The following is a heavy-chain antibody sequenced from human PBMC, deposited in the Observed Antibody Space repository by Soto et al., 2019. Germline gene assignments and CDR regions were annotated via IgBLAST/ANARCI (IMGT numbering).Heavy chain of an antibody. Sequence: SETLSLTCTVSGGSISTYYWSWIRQPPGKGLEWIGNVYYTGSTSYNPSLKSRVTISVDTSKNQFSLKLTSVTTADTAVYYCAKGERHYDFWSAEGDYFDYWGQGTLVTVSS. CDR3: AKGERHYDFWSAEGDYFDY. CDR1: GGSISTYY. J-gene: IGHJ4*02. D-gene: IGHD3-3*01. CDR2: VYYTGST. V-gene: IGHV4-59*01.